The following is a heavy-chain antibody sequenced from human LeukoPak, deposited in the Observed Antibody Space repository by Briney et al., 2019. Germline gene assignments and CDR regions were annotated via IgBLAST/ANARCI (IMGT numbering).Heavy chain of an antibody. CDR1: GYTFTGYY. Sequence: GASVKVSCKASGYTFTGYYIHWVRQDPGQGLEWMGWINPNSGGANYAQKFQGRVTMTRDTSISTTYMELSRLRSDDTAVYYCASSYYDSSDYRFDYWGQGTLVTVSS. V-gene: IGHV1-2*02. CDR2: INPNSGGA. D-gene: IGHD3-22*01. CDR3: ASSYYDSSDYRFDY. J-gene: IGHJ4*02.